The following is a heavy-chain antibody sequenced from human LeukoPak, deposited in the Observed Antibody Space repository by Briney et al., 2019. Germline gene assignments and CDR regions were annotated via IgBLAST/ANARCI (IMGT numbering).Heavy chain of an antibody. V-gene: IGHV4-59*01. CDR1: GGSISGYY. J-gene: IGHJ4*02. D-gene: IGHD1-26*01. CDR3: ARGREWEPKVFDY. CDR2: IYYSGST. Sequence: SETLSLTCTVSGGSISGYYWSWIRQPPGKGLEWVGYIYYSGSTNYNPSLKSRVTISVDTSKNQFSLKLSSVTAADTAVYYCARGREWEPKVFDYWGQGTLVTVSS.